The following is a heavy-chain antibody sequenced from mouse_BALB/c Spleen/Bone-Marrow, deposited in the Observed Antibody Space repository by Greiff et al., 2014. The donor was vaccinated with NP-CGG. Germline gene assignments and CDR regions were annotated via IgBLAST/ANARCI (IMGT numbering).Heavy chain of an antibody. Sequence: EVMLVESGGGLVQPGGSLRLSCATSGFTFTDYYMNWVRQPPGKALEWLGFIRNKANGYTTEYSASVKSRFTISRDNSQNILYLQMNTLRADGRATYYCARDKGRVFFDYWGQGTTLTVSS. CDR2: IRNKANGYTT. CDR3: ARDKGRVFFDY. CDR1: GFTFTDYY. J-gene: IGHJ2*01. V-gene: IGHV7-3*02.